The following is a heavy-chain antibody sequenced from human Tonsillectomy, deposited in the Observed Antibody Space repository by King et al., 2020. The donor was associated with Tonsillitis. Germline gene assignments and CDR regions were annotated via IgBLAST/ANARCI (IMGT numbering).Heavy chain of an antibody. Sequence: VQSVRSLRLSCAASGFTFNGYGMHWVRQAPGKGLEWVALISYDGSKKYYADFVRVRFTISRDNSKNTPYLQMNSLRAEDTAVYYCAKDTQDYDFGSGPQESWFDPWGQGTLVTVSS. CDR3: AKDTQDYDFGSGPQESWFDP. D-gene: IGHD3-3*01. CDR1: GFTFNGYG. CDR2: ISYDGSKK. J-gene: IGHJ5*02. V-gene: IGHV3-30*18.